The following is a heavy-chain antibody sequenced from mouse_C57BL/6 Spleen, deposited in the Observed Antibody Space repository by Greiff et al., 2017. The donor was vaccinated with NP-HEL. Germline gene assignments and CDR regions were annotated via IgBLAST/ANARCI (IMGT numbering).Heavy chain of an antibody. V-gene: IGHV5-4*01. CDR2: ISDGGSST. J-gene: IGHJ4*01. Sequence: EVKVVESGGGLVKPGGSLKLSCAASGFTFSSYAMSWVRQTPEKRLEWVATISDGGSSTYYPDNVKGRFTISRDNAKNNLYLQMSQLKSEDTAMYYCARDRGAYGRAMDYWGQGTSVTVSS. CDR3: ARDRGAYGRAMDY. D-gene: IGHD1-1*02. CDR1: GFTFSSYA.